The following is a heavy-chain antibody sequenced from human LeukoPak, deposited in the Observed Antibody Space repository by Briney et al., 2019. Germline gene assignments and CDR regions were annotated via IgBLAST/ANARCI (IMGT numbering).Heavy chain of an antibody. Sequence: SETLSLTCSLSGDSITTNSYWWGWTRPSPGKGLVWIGSIYSSGNSYYNPSLKSRATISPDTSKNQYSLRLTSVTAADTAVYYWARRGIWDLQIGNWFDPWGQGILVTVSS. J-gene: IGHJ5*02. CDR2: IYSSGNS. V-gene: IGHV4-39*01. CDR1: GDSITTNSYW. CDR3: ARRGIWDLQIGNWFDP. D-gene: IGHD3-16*01.